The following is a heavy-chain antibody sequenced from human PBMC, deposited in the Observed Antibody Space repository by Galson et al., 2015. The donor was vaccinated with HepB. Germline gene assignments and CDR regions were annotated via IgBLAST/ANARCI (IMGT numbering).Heavy chain of an antibody. CDR2: FDPEDGET. V-gene: IGHV1-24*01. CDR1: GYTLTDLS. CDR3: ATAGWFGELSYDY. J-gene: IGHJ4*02. D-gene: IGHD3-10*01. Sequence: SVKVSCKVSGYTLTDLSMHWVRQAPGKGLEWMGGFDPEDGETIYAQKFQGRVTMTEDTSTDTAYMELSSLRSEDTAVYYCATAGWFGELSYDYWGQVTLVTVSS.